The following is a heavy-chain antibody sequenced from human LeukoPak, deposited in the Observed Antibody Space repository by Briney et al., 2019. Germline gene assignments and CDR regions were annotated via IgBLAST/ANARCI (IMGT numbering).Heavy chain of an antibody. CDR2: VYSSGST. CDR3: ARGPTRYYFDY. V-gene: IGHV4-59*01. CDR1: SGSISIYY. J-gene: IGHJ4*02. Sequence: SETLSLTCTVSSGSISIYYWSWIRQPPGRGLEWIGYVYSSGSTNYNPSLKSRVTISVDTSKNQLSLKLSSVTAADTAVYYCARGPTRYYFDYWGQGTLVTVSS.